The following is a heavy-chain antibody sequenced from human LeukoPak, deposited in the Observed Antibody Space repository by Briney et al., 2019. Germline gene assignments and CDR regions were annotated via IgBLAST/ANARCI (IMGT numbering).Heavy chain of an antibody. CDR2: ISGSGGST. CDR1: GFTFSSYA. CDR3: AKFLPTHIVVANYYFDY. J-gene: IGHJ4*02. D-gene: IGHD2-21*01. Sequence: PGGSLRLSXAASGFTFSSYAMSWVRQAPGKGLEWLSAISGSGGSTDYADSVKGRFTISRDNSKNTLYLQMNSLRAEDTAVYYCAKFLPTHIVVANYYFDYWGQGTLVTVSS. V-gene: IGHV3-23*01.